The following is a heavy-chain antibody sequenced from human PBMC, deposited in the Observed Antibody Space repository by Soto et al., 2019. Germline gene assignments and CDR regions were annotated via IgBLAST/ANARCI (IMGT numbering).Heavy chain of an antibody. Sequence: QVTLKESGPVLVKPTETLTLTCTVSGFSLSNARMGVSWIRQPPGKALEWLSHIFSNDEKSYSTSLKSRLNISKHTSKSQVVLTMTNMDPVDTATYYCARILRGGATDAFGIWGQGTMVTVSS. J-gene: IGHJ3*02. CDR1: GFSLSNARMG. CDR3: ARILRGGATDAFGI. CDR2: IFSNDEK. V-gene: IGHV2-26*01.